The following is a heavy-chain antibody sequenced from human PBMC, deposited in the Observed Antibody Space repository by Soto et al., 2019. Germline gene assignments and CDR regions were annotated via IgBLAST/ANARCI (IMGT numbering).Heavy chain of an antibody. CDR2: ISGSGGST. CDR3: GKRTTGWYVDL. V-gene: IGHV3-23*01. CDR1: GFTFTSYA. J-gene: IGHJ2*01. Sequence: EVQLLESGGGLVQPGGSLRLSCAASGFTFTSYAMNWVRQAPGKGLEWVSGISGSGGSTYYADSVKGRFTISRDNSNNTLYPPMNSLRAEDTAVYYCGKRTTGWYVDLWGRGTLVTVSS.